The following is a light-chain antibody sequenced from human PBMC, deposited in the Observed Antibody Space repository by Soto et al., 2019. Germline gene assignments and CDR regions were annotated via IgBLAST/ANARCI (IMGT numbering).Light chain of an antibody. CDR1: QGVSSN. Sequence: EIVMTQSPATLSVSPGERATLSCRASQGVSSNLAWYQQKPGQAPRLLIYGASTRATGIPGRFSGSGSGTEFTLTISSLQSEDFAVYYCQQYNNWRGTFGQGTKVDIK. J-gene: IGKJ1*01. CDR3: QQYNNWRGT. CDR2: GAS. V-gene: IGKV3-15*01.